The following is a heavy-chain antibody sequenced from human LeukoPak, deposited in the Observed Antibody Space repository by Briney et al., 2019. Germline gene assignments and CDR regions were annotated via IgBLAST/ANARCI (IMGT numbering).Heavy chain of an antibody. Sequence: SVKVSCKTSGGTFSSYAISWVRQAPGQGLEWMGGIIPIFDTTNYAQKFQGRVTVTTDESTSTAHMELSSLTPEDTAVYYCARVSRDIVLVPAAIRGWFGPWGQGTLVTVSS. V-gene: IGHV1-69*05. CDR1: GGTFSSYA. J-gene: IGHJ5*02. D-gene: IGHD2-2*01. CDR2: IIPIFDTT. CDR3: ARVSRDIVLVPAAIRGWFGP.